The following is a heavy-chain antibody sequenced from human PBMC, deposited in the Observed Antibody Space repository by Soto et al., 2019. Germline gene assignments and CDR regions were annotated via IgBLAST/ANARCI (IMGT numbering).Heavy chain of an antibody. CDR1: GGSLSSYSNY. CDR3: SRERGGAARRYYYYYDGMDV. D-gene: IGHD6-6*01. Sequence: TLSLNCVVSGGSLSSYSNYWSWIRQHPGKGLGWIGYIYYSGSTYYNPSLKRRVTISVDTSKNQFSLKLSSVTAADTAVYYCSRERGGAARRYYYYYDGMDVWGQGTTVTVSS. J-gene: IGHJ6*02. CDR2: IYYSGST. V-gene: IGHV4-31*02.